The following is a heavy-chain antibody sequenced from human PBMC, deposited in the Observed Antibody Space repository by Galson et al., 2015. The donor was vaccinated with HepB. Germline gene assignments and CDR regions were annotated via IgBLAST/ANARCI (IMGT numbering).Heavy chain of an antibody. CDR2: ISWNSGSI. Sequence: SLRLSCEASGFTFDDYAMHWVRQAPGKGLEWVSGISWNSGSIGYADSVKGRFTISRDNAKNSLYLQMNSLRAEDTALYYCAKTGTTSYGSGSYYKYYFDYWGQGTLVTVSS. CDR3: AKTGTTSYGSGSYYKYYFDY. CDR1: GFTFDDYA. D-gene: IGHD3-10*01. J-gene: IGHJ4*02. V-gene: IGHV3-9*01.